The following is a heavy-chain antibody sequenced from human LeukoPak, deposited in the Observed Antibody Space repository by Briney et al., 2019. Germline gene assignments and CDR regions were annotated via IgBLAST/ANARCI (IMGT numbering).Heavy chain of an antibody. CDR3: ARPRYDSSGYFRYFDY. Sequence: ASVKVSCKASGGTFSSYAISWVRQAPGQGLEWMGGIIPIFGTANYAQKFQGRVTITTDESTSTAYMELGSLRSEDTAVYYCARPRYDSSGYFRYFDYWGQGTLVTVSS. J-gene: IGHJ4*02. CDR2: IIPIFGTA. V-gene: IGHV1-69*05. D-gene: IGHD3-22*01. CDR1: GGTFSSYA.